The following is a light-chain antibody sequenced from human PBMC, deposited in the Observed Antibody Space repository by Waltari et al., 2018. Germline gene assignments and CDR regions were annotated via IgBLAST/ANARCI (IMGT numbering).Light chain of an antibody. CDR2: DVS. Sequence: QSALTQPASVSGSPGQSITISCTGTSSDAGDYNYFSWYQRHPDKAPKLIMFDVSNRPSGVSNRFSGSKSGDTASLTISGLQAEDEADYYCSSYTSSSTYVVFGGGTKLNVL. CDR1: SSDAGDYNY. CDR3: SSYTSSSTYVV. J-gene: IGLJ2*01. V-gene: IGLV2-14*03.